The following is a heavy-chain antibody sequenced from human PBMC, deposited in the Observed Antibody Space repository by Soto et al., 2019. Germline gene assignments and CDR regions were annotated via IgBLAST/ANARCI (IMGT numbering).Heavy chain of an antibody. Sequence: QVQLVQSGAEVKKPGASVMVSCKASGYTFTSYDMHWVRQATGQGLVWMGWVNPNSGDTDYAQKFQGRVTMTSSTSISTAYMELSSLRSEDTAVYYCARMRSLAEGFDIWGQGTMVTVSS. CDR3: ARMRSLAEGFDI. V-gene: IGHV1-8*01. CDR2: VNPNSGDT. CDR1: GYTFTSYD. J-gene: IGHJ3*02.